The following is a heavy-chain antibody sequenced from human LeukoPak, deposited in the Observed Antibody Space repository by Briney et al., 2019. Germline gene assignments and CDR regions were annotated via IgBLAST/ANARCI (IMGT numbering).Heavy chain of an antibody. V-gene: IGHV1-58*02. CDR3: PTHSSRWYDHDAFDI. Sequence: SVKVSCKASGLSFTGSVIQWVRQARGQRLEWIGWIVVGRGNTNYPQKFQERIPITRDRSTSTAYMELSSLRSEDTALYYCPTHSSRWYDHDAFDIWGQGTMVTVSS. CDR2: IVVGRGNT. J-gene: IGHJ3*02. D-gene: IGHD6-19*01. CDR1: GLSFTGSV.